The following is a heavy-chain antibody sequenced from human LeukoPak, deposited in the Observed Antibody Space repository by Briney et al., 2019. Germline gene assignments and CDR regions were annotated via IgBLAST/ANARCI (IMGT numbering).Heavy chain of an antibody. V-gene: IGHV3-23*01. D-gene: IGHD6-19*01. CDR3: AKDHYGYSSGPVDY. CDR2: ISGSGGST. CDR1: GFTFSSYA. J-gene: IGHJ4*02. Sequence: GGSLRLSCAAAGFTFSSYAMSWVRQAPGKGLDWVSAISGSGGSTYYADSVKGRFTISRDNSKNTLYLQMNSLRVEDTAVYYCAKDHYGYSSGPVDYWGQGTLVTVSS.